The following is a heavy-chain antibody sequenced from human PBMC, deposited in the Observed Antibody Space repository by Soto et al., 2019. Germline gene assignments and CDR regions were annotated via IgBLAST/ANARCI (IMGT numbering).Heavy chain of an antibody. Sequence: QITLKESGPTLVKPTQTLTLTCTFSGFSLSTSGVGVGWIRQPPGKALEWLALIYWDDDKRYSPSLKSRLTITKDTSKDQVVLTMTNMDPVDTATYYCAHTEVVLGPSNWFDPCGQGTLVTVSS. CDR2: IYWDDDK. D-gene: IGHD2-2*01. V-gene: IGHV2-5*02. J-gene: IGHJ5*02. CDR1: GFSLSTSGVG. CDR3: AHTEVVLGPSNWFDP.